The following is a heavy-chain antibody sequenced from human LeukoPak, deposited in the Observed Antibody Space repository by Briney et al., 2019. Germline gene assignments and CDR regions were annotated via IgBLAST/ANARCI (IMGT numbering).Heavy chain of an antibody. V-gene: IGHV3-30*18. CDR1: GFTFSSYG. J-gene: IGHJ4*02. CDR3: AKDWGQWLVRGYFDN. D-gene: IGHD6-19*01. Sequence: GGSLRLSCAASGFTFSSYGMHWVRQAPGKGLEWVAVISYDGSNKYYADSVKGRFTISRDNSKNTLYLQMNSLRAEDTAVYYCAKDWGQWLVRGYFDNWGQGLLVTVSS. CDR2: ISYDGSNK.